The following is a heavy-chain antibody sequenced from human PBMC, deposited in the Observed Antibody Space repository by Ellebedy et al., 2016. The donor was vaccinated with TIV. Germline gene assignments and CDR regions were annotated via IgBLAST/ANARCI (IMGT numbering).Heavy chain of an antibody. Sequence: GSLRLXXAASGFTFSSYSMNWARQAPGKGLEWIGEINHSGSTNYNPSLKSRVTISVDTSKNQFSLKLSSVTAADTAVYYCARDKYYYDTTPFFDYWGQGTLVTVSS. CDR1: GFTFSSYS. CDR3: ARDKYYYDTTPFFDY. CDR2: INHSGST. D-gene: IGHD3-22*01. V-gene: IGHV4-34*01. J-gene: IGHJ4*02.